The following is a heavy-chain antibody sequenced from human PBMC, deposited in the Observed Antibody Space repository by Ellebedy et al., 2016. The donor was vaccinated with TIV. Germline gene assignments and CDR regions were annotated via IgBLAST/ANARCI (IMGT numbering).Heavy chain of an antibody. D-gene: IGHD5-18*01. Sequence: GGSLRLXCVASGFTFSNYAMSWVRQAPGKGLEWVSAISGGSGDNTYYPDSVKGRFTISRDNSKNTLYLQMNGLRAEDTAIYYCAKTRGYSDAFDSWGQGTMVTVS. CDR1: GFTFSNYA. J-gene: IGHJ3*01. CDR2: ISGGSGDNT. CDR3: AKTRGYSDAFDS. V-gene: IGHV3-23*01.